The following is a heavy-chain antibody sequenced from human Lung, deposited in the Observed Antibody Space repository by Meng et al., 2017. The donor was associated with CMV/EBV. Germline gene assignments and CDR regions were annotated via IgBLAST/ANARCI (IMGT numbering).Heavy chain of an antibody. D-gene: IGHD1-7*01. Sequence: TCSVTGGSISGRPWWNWVRQPPGKGLEWIGEIWHGGNTKYNVTLKSRVTLSIDKSNNQFSLKLNSVTAADTAVYFCARGELALGFDSWGQGILVTVSS. CDR2: IWHGGNT. V-gene: IGHV4-4*01. CDR1: GGSISGRPW. J-gene: IGHJ4*02. CDR3: ARGELALGFDS.